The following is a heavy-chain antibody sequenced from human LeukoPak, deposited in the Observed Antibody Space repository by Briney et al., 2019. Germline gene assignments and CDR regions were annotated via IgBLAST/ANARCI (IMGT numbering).Heavy chain of an antibody. Sequence: GGSLRLSCAASGFTFSSYSMNWVRQAPGKGLEWVSYISSSSSTIYYADSVKGRFTISRDNAKNSLYLQMNSLRAEDTAVYYCARDPLDEAYYDSSGYSTAYFDYWGQGTLVTVSS. J-gene: IGHJ4*02. CDR3: ARDPLDEAYYDSSGYSTAYFDY. CDR2: ISSSSSTI. D-gene: IGHD3-22*01. CDR1: GFTFSSYS. V-gene: IGHV3-48*04.